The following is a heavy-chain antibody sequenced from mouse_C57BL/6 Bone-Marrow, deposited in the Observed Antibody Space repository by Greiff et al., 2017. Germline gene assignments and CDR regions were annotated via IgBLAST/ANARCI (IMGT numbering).Heavy chain of an antibody. CDR1: GYIFTEYT. CDR3: ARHERYYDYEGYFDY. CDR2: FYPGSGSI. J-gene: IGHJ2*01. V-gene: IGHV1-62-2*01. Sequence: LQESGAELVKPGASVKLSCKASGYIFTEYTIHWVKQRSGQGLEWIGWFYPGSGSIKYNERFKDKATLTADKSSNTVYMELSRLKSKDSAVYFCARHERYYDYEGYFDYWGQGTTLTVSS. D-gene: IGHD2-4*01.